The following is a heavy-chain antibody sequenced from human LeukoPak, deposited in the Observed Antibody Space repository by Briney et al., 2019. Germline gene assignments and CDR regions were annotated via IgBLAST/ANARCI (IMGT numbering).Heavy chain of an antibody. Sequence: GGSLRLSCAASGFTFNNAWMNWVRQAPGKGLEWVSAISGSGGSTYYADSVKGRFTISRDNSKNTPYLQMNSLRAEDTAVYYCAKDGKPWLVPVGFDYWGQGTLVTVSS. D-gene: IGHD6-19*01. CDR2: ISGSGGST. CDR1: GFTFNNAW. V-gene: IGHV3-23*01. J-gene: IGHJ4*02. CDR3: AKDGKPWLVPVGFDY.